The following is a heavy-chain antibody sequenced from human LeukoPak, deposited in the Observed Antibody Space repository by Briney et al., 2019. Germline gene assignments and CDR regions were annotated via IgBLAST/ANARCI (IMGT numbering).Heavy chain of an antibody. CDR2: IYTSGST. D-gene: IGHD6-6*01. Sequence: PSETLSLTCTVSGGSISSYYWSWIRQPPGKGLEWIGYIYTSGSTNYNPSLKSRVTISVDTSKNQFSLKLSSVTAADTAVYYCARLISIAARPAWFDPWGQGTLVTVSS. J-gene: IGHJ5*02. V-gene: IGHV4-4*09. CDR1: GGSISSYY. CDR3: ARLISIAARPAWFDP.